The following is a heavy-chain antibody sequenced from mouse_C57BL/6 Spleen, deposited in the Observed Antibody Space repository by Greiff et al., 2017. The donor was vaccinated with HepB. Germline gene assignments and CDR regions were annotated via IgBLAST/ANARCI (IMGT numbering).Heavy chain of an antibody. CDR3: ARNGLGDWYFDV. CDR1: GYTFTDYN. V-gene: IGHV1-22*01. J-gene: IGHJ1*03. CDR2: INPNNGGT. Sequence: EVQLQQSGPELVKPGASVKMSCKASGYTFTDYNMHWVKQSHGKSLEWIGYINPNNGGTSYNQKFKGKATLTVNKSSSTAYMELRSLTSEDSAVYYCARNGLGDWYFDVWGTGTTVTVSS. D-gene: IGHD4-1*01.